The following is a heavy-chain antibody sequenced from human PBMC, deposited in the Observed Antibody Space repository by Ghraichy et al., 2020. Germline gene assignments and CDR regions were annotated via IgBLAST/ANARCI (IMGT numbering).Heavy chain of an antibody. V-gene: IGHV4-34*01. Sequence: SETLSLTCAVYGGSFSGYYWSWIRQPPGKGLEWIGEINHSGSTNYNPSLKSRVTISVDTSKNQFSLKLSSVTAADTAVYYCAGVGEYSSSDGSVVSDAFDIWGQGTMVTVSS. CDR1: GGSFSGYY. CDR3: AGVGEYSSSDGSVVSDAFDI. CDR2: INHSGST. J-gene: IGHJ3*02. D-gene: IGHD6-6*01.